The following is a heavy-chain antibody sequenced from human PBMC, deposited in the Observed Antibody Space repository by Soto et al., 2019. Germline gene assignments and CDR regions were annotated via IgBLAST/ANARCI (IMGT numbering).Heavy chain of an antibody. D-gene: IGHD1-1*01. CDR3: ARTGDGHHDLLDY. J-gene: IGHJ4*02. CDR2: INQDGNED. V-gene: IGHV3-7*01. Sequence: GGSLRLSCAASGFTFSSYWMNWVLHAPGKGLEWVANINQDGNEDNLLDSVKGRFTISRDNAKNSLFLQMNSLRVDDTAVYYCARTGDGHHDLLDYWGQGALVTVSS. CDR1: GFTFSSYW.